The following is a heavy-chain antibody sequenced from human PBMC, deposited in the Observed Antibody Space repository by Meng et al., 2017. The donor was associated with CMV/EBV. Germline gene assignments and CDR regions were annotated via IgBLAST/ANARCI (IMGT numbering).Heavy chain of an antibody. D-gene: IGHD2-2*01. V-gene: IGHV1-8*01. CDR1: GYTFTSYD. J-gene: IGHJ4*02. CDR3: ATRRLSDCSSTSCYQIGDY. Sequence: ASVKVSCKASGYTFTSYDINWVRQATGQGLEWMGWMNTNSGNTGYAQKFQGRVTMTRNTSISTAYMELSSLRSEDTAVYYCATRRLSDCSSTSCYQIGDYWGQGTLVTVSS. CDR2: MNTNSGNT.